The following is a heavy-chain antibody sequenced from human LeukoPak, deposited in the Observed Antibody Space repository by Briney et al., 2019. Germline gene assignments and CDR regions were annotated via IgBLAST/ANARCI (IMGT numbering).Heavy chain of an antibody. D-gene: IGHD5-12*01. CDR3: ARAKWPNLFDP. CDR2: IYYSGST. V-gene: IGHV4-59*01. Sequence: SETLSLTCTVSGGSISSYYWGWIRQPPGKGLEWIGYIYYSGSTKYNPSLKSRVTITVYTSKNQFSQKLSSVTAADTAVYYCARAKWPNLFDPWGQGTLVTVSS. J-gene: IGHJ5*02. CDR1: GGSISSYY.